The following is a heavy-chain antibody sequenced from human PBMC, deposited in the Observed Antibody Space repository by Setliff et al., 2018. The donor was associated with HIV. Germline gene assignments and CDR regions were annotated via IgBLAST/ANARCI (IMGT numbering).Heavy chain of an antibody. D-gene: IGHD3-22*01. CDR2: ISPNSGGT. V-gene: IGHV1-2*06. CDR1: GYTFINFY. J-gene: IGHJ4*01. CDR3: ARGWAAYDNSGKTPY. Sequence: GASVKVSCKASGYTFINFYIYWVRQAPGQGLEWVGRISPNSGGTDYSQKFQGRGSMTRDTSTNTAYLDLTNLTSDDTAVYYCARGWAAYDNSGKTPYWGQGTQVTVSS.